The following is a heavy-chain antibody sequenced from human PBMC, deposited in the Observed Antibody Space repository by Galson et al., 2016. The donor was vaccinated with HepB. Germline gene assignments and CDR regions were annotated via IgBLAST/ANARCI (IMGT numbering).Heavy chain of an antibody. J-gene: IGHJ5*02. D-gene: IGHD4-17*01. CDR3: ARPAAGRTATTTLA. V-gene: IGHV3-30*03. CDR2: ISFDGRNS. Sequence: WVRQSPGKGLEWVAGISFDGRNSYYADSVQGRFIISRDSSKKTVYLQMNSLRSKDTAVYYCARPAAGRTATTTLAWGQGILVTVSS.